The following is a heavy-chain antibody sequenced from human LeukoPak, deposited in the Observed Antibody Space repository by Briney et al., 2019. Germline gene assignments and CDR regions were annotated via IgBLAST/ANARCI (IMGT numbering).Heavy chain of an antibody. V-gene: IGHV4-59*08. CDR1: SGSMTSYY. J-gene: IGHJ4*02. CDR3: ASQVHWAAALDS. Sequence: SETLSLTCNVSSGSMTSYYWSWIRQPPGRGLEWIGYIFHTGTATYTPSLKSRFTMSVDTSQKQFSLKVTSVTAADTAVYYCASQVHWAAALDSWGQGTLVSVSS. CDR2: IFHTGTA. D-gene: IGHD6-13*01.